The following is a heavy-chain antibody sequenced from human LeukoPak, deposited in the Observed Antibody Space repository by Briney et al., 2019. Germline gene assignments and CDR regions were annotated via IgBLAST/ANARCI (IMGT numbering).Heavy chain of an antibody. CDR1: GFTFSSYS. CDR3: ARVGDKRRAFDI. J-gene: IGHJ3*02. Sequence: PGGSLRLSCAASGFTFSSYSMNWVRQAPGKGLEWVSSISSSSSYIYYADSVKGRFTISRDNAKNSLYLQMNSLRAEDTAVYYCARVGDKRRAFDIWGQGTMVTVSS. D-gene: IGHD3-3*01. V-gene: IGHV3-21*01. CDR2: ISSSSSYI.